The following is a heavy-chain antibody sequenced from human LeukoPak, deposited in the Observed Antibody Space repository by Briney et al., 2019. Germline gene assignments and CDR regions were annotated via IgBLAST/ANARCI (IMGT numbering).Heavy chain of an antibody. J-gene: IGHJ6*02. CDR3: AKILRAVAGNGYYYGMYV. CDR1: GFTFSSYG. V-gene: IGHV3-30*18. D-gene: IGHD6-19*01. Sequence: GGSLRLSCAASGFTFSSYGMHWVRQAPGKGLEWVAVISYDGSNKYYADSVKGRFTISRDNSKNTLYLQMNSLRAEDTAVYYCAKILRAVAGNGYYYGMYVWGQGTTVTVSS. CDR2: ISYDGSNK.